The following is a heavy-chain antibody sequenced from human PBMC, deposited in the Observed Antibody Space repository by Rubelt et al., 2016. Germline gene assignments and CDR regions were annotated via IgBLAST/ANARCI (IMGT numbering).Heavy chain of an antibody. CDR3: ARDKVGATNVDY. V-gene: IGHV4-59*12. J-gene: IGHJ4*02. CDR2: VYYSGST. D-gene: IGHD1-26*01. Sequence: QVQLQESGPGLVKPWETLSLTCTVSGGSISSYYWSWVRQPPGKGLQWIGYVYYSGSTNYNPSLKSRVTISVDTSKNQFSLKLGSVTAADTAVYYCARDKVGATNVDYWGQGTLVTVSS. CDR1: GGSISSYY.